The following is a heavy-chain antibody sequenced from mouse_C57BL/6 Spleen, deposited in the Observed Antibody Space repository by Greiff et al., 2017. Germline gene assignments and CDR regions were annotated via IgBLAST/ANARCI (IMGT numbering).Heavy chain of an antibody. D-gene: IGHD1-1*01. Sequence: VKLVESGPGLVAPSQSLSITCTVSGFSLTSYGVHWVRQPPGKGLEWLVVIWSDGSTTYNSALKSRLSISKDNSKSQVFLKMNSLQTDDTAMYYCARQWDYYGSSYGYYAMDYWGQGTSVTVSS. CDR2: IWSDGST. CDR1: GFSLTSYG. CDR3: ARQWDYYGSSYGYYAMDY. V-gene: IGHV2-6-1*01. J-gene: IGHJ4*01.